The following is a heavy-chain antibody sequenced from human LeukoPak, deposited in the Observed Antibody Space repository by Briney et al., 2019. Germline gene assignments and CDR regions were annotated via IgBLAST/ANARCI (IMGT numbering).Heavy chain of an antibody. V-gene: IGHV3-21*01. D-gene: IGHD4-17*01. Sequence: PGGSLRLSCAASGFTFSSYSMNWVRQAPGEGLEWVSSISSSSSYIYYADSVKGRFTISRDNAKNSLYLQMNSLRAEDTAVYYCASTTDYGDPYYFDYWGQGTLVTVSS. CDR1: GFTFSSYS. J-gene: IGHJ4*02. CDR3: ASTTDYGDPYYFDY. CDR2: ISSSSSYI.